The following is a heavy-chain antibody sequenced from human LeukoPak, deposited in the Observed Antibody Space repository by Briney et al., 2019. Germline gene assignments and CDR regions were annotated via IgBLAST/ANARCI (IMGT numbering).Heavy chain of an antibody. CDR1: GYTFTGYY. J-gene: IGHJ2*01. V-gene: IGHV1-2*02. Sequence: ASVKVSCKASGYTFTGYYMHWVRQAPGQGLEWMGWINPNSGGTNYAQKFQGRVTMTRDMSTSTVYMELSSLRSEDTAVYYCARVDSTYWYFDLWGRGTLVTVSS. CDR3: ARVDSTYWYFDL. D-gene: IGHD3-22*01. CDR2: INPNSGGT.